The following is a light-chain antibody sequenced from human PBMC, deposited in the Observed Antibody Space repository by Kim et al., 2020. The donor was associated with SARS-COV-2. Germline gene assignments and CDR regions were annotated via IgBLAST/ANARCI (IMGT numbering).Light chain of an antibody. CDR1: QSVSSN. Sequence: SPGERATLACRASQSVSSNLAWYQQKPGQAPRLLIDGASIRATGIPARFSGSGSGTEFTLTISSLQSEDLAIYYWQQYSKWPPLTFGGGTKVDIK. J-gene: IGKJ4*01. CDR2: GAS. V-gene: IGKV3-15*01. CDR3: QQYSKWPPLT.